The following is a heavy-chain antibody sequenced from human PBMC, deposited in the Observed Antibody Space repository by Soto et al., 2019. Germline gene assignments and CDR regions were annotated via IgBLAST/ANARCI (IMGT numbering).Heavy chain of an antibody. J-gene: IGHJ4*02. Sequence: GGSLRLSCAASGFTFSSYAMSWVRQAPGKGLEWVSAISGSGGSTYYADSVKGRFTISRDNSKNTLYLQMNSLRAEDTAVYYCAKDPTAAAGGSYYFHYSGQGTLVTVS. CDR3: AKDPTAAAGGSYYFHY. D-gene: IGHD6-13*01. V-gene: IGHV3-23*01. CDR2: ISGSGGST. CDR1: GFTFSSYA.